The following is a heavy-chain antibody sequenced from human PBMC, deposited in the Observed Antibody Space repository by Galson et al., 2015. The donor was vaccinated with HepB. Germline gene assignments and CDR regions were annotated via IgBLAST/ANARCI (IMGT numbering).Heavy chain of an antibody. D-gene: IGHD3-10*01. J-gene: IGHJ4*02. Sequence: SLRLSCAASGFTFSSYWMSWVRQAPGKGLEWVANIKQDGSEKYYVDSVKGRFTISRDNAKNSLYLQMNSLRAEDTAVYYCARGLLWFGAVFDYWGQGTLVTVSS. CDR1: GFTFSSYW. CDR3: ARGLLWFGAVFDY. V-gene: IGHV3-7*04. CDR2: IKQDGSEK.